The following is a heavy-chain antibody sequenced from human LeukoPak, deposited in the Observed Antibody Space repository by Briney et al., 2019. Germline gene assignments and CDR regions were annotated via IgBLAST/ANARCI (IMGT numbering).Heavy chain of an antibody. CDR2: ISSSGSTI. D-gene: IGHD6-13*01. Sequence: RSGGSLRLSCAAPGFTFSDYYMSWIRQAPGKGLEWVSYISSSGSTIYYADSVKGRFTISRDNAKNSLYPQMNSLRAEDTAVYYCASALIAAAGTIWGQGTLVTVSS. CDR1: GFTFSDYY. J-gene: IGHJ4*02. CDR3: ASALIAAAGTI. V-gene: IGHV3-11*01.